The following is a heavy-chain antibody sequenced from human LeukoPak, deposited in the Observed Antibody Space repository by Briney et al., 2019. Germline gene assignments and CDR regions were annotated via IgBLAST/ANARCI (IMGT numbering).Heavy chain of an antibody. CDR2: ISSGSTI. CDR3: ARESGHGSNIDY. CDR1: GFTFSDYY. Sequence: GGSLRLSCAASGFTFSDYYMSWIRQAPGKGLEWVSYISSGSTIYYADSVKGRFTISRDNAKNSLYLQMNSLRAEDTAVYYCARESGHGSNIDYWGQGTLVTVSS. J-gene: IGHJ4*02. D-gene: IGHD6-13*01. V-gene: IGHV3-11*01.